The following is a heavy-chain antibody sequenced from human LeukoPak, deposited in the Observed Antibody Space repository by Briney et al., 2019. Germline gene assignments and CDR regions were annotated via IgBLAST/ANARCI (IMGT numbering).Heavy chain of an antibody. CDR3: AKDGVVRGTYYYYYYMDV. CDR1: GFTFSSYA. Sequence: GGSLRLSCAASGFTFSSYAMSWVRQAPGKGLEWVSAISGSGGSTYYADSVKGRFTISRDNSTNTLYLQMNSLRAEDTAVYYCAKDGVVRGTYYYYYYMDVWGKGTTVTVSS. D-gene: IGHD3-10*01. V-gene: IGHV3-23*01. J-gene: IGHJ6*03. CDR2: ISGSGGST.